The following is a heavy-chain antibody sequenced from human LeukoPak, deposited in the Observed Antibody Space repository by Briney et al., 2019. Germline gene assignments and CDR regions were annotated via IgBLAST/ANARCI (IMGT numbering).Heavy chain of an antibody. D-gene: IGHD4-17*01. Sequence: GGSLRLSCTASGFTFGDYAISWFRQAPGKGLEGVVFIRSKAYGGTTEYAASVKGRFTISRDDSKSIAYLQMNSLKTEDTAVYYCTRDPGPDYGDYDTDPWGQGTLVTVSS. CDR3: TRDPGPDYGDYDTDP. CDR2: IRSKAYGGTT. J-gene: IGHJ5*02. CDR1: GFTFGDYA. V-gene: IGHV3-49*03.